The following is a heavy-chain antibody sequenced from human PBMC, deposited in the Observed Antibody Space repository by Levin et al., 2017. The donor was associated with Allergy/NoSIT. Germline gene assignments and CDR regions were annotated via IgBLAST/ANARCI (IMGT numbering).Heavy chain of an antibody. CDR3: ARGSLYYGSGSDQDY. D-gene: IGHD3-10*01. CDR1: GFTFSSYG. CDR2: IWYDGSNK. V-gene: IGHV3-33*01. J-gene: IGHJ4*02. Sequence: GGSLRLSCAASGFTFSSYGMHWVRQAPGKGLEWVAVIWYDGSNKYYADSVKGRFTISRDNSKNMLYLQMNSLRAEGTAVYYCARGSLYYGSGSDQDYWGQGTLVTVSS.